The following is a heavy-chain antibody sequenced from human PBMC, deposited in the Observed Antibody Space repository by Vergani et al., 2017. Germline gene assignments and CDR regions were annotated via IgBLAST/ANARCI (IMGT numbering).Heavy chain of an antibody. J-gene: IGHJ6*03. CDR2: IYYSGST. Sequence: QVQLQESGPGLVKPSETLSLTCTVSGGSISSYYWSWIRQPPGKGLEWIWYIYYSGSTNYNPSLKSRVTISVDTSKNQFSLKLSSVTAADTAVYYCARVRAAAEYYYYYYYMDVWGKGTTVTVSS. V-gene: IGHV4-59*01. CDR1: GGSISSYY. D-gene: IGHD6-13*01. CDR3: ARVRAAAEYYYYYYYMDV.